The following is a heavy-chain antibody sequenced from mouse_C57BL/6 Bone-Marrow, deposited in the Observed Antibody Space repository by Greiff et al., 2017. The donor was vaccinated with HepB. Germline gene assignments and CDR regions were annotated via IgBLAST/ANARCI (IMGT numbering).Heavy chain of an antibody. CDR2: IDPENGDT. D-gene: IGHD1-1*01. V-gene: IGHV14-4*01. Sequence: VQLQQSGAELVRPGASVKLSCTASGFNIKDDYMHWVKQRPEQGLEWIGWIDPENGDTEYASKFQGKATITADTSSNTAYLQLSSLTSEDTAVYYCASYYYGRSYDAMDYWGQGTSVTVSS. CDR1: GFNIKDDY. J-gene: IGHJ4*01. CDR3: ASYYYGRSYDAMDY.